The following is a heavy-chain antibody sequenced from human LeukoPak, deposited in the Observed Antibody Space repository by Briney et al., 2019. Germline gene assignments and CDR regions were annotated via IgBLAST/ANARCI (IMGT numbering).Heavy chain of an antibody. V-gene: IGHV3-33*01. D-gene: IGHD4-17*01. Sequence: GGSLRLSCGASGFSFSTYGMHWVRQAPGKGLEWVALIWSDGISKDYADSVKGRFAISRDNAKNSLYLQMSSLRAEDTAVYYCAREPIYYGDYVFSVYYYMDVWGKGTTVTVSS. CDR1: GFSFSTYG. J-gene: IGHJ6*03. CDR2: IWSDGISK. CDR3: AREPIYYGDYVFSVYYYMDV.